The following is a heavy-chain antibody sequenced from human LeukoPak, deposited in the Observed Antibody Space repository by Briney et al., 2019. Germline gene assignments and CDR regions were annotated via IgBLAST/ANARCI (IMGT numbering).Heavy chain of an antibody. CDR2: INPNSGGT. V-gene: IGHV1-2*02. CDR1: GYTFTGYY. D-gene: IGHD2-2*01. CDR3: AREGGDCSSTSCSNNWFDP. J-gene: IGHJ5*02. Sequence: ASVKVSCKASGYTFTGYYMHWVRQAPGQGLEWMGWINPNSGGTNYAQKFQGRVTMTRDTSISTAYMELSRLRSDDMAVYYCAREGGDCSSTSCSNNWFDPWGQGTLVTVSS.